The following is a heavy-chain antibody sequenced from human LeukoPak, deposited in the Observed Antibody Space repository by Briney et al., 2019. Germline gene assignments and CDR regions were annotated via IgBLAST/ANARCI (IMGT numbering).Heavy chain of an antibody. CDR1: GFTFANYA. J-gene: IGHJ4*02. Sequence: GGSLRLSCAASGFTFANYAMTWVRQTPGKGLEWVSGISGSGGSTYYADSVKGRFTISRDNSKNTLYLQINSLRAEDTAVYYCAKATSYYYDSSGYPYYWGQGTLVTVSS. D-gene: IGHD3-22*01. CDR3: AKATSYYYDSSGYPYY. CDR2: ISGSGGST. V-gene: IGHV3-23*01.